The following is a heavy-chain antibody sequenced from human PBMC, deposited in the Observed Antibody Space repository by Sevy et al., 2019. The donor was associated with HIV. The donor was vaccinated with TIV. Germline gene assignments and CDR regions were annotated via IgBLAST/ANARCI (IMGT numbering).Heavy chain of an antibody. CDR3: ARVGYNWNYVGVDAFDI. J-gene: IGHJ3*02. CDR1: GYTFTSYD. V-gene: IGHV1-8*01. CDR2: MNPNSGNT. Sequence: ASVKVSCKASGYTFTSYDINWVRQATGQGLEWMGWMNPNSGNTGYAQKFQGRVTMTRNTSISTAYMELSSLRSEDTAVYYCARVGYNWNYVGVDAFDIWGQGTMVTVSS. D-gene: IGHD1-7*01.